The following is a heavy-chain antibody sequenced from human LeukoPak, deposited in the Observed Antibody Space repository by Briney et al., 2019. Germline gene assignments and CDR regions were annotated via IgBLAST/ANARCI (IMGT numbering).Heavy chain of an antibody. V-gene: IGHV1-2*02. CDR2: INPNSCGT. CDR3: ASWRGAPSQHFDY. J-gene: IGHJ4*02. D-gene: IGHD2-2*01. CDR1: GYTFTGYY. Sequence: AADKVSCKASGYTFTGYYMHWVRQAPGQGLEWMGWINPNSCGTNYAQKFQGRVTMTRDTSISTAYMELSRLRSDDTAVYYCASWRGAPSQHFDYWGRGTLVSVSS.